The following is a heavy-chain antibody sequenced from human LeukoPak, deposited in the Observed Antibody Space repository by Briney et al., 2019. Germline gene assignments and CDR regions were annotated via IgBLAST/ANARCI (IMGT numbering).Heavy chain of an antibody. D-gene: IGHD3-9*01. CDR1: GYTFSDYY. CDR3: AREPIRVFDYFDL. V-gene: IGHV1-2*02. Sequence: GASVKVSCKASGYTFSDYYMHWVRQAPGRGLEWMGCVNLDSGVTDYVQKFQGRITMTRDTSISTAYMDLSSLKSDDTGIYFCAREPIRVFDYFDLWGRGSLVTVS. CDR2: VNLDSGVT. J-gene: IGHJ2*01.